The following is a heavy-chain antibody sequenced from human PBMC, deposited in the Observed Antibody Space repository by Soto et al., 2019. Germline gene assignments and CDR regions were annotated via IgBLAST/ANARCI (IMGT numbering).Heavy chain of an antibody. CDR2: ISYSGST. V-gene: IGHV4-59*08. CDR1: GGSISRYY. Sequence: SETLSLTCTVSGGSISRYYWSWIRQPPGKGLEWIGYISYSGSTYYNPSLKSRVTISVDTSKNQFSLKLSSVTAADTAVYYCARRYSSSFDFWGQGTLVTVSS. J-gene: IGHJ4*02. D-gene: IGHD6-13*01. CDR3: ARRYSSSFDF.